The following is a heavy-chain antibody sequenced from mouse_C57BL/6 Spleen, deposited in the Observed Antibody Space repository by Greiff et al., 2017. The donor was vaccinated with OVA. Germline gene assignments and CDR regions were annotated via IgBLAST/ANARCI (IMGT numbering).Heavy chain of an antibody. CDR3: TRDGYYRYFDV. Sequence: EVMLVESGEGLVKPGGSLKLSCAASGFTFSSYAMSWVRQTPEKRLEWVAYISSGGDYIYYADTVKGRFTISIDNARSTLYLQMSSLKSEDTAMYYCTRDGYYRYFDVWGTGTTVTVSS. CDR2: ISSGGDYI. J-gene: IGHJ1*03. D-gene: IGHD2-3*01. V-gene: IGHV5-9-1*02. CDR1: GFTFSSYA.